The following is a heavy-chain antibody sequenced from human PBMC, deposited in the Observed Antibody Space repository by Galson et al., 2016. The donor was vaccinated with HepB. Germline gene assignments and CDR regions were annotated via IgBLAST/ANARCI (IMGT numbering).Heavy chain of an antibody. J-gene: IGHJ4*02. CDR1: GGSITISGYY. Sequence: ETLSLTCTVSGGSITISGYYWGWIRQTPEGLEWIGNIFSTGSTYYNPSLKSRVIVSVDTSTNQFSLRLTSVTAADTAMYFCARYHIVTGSFDYWGQGTLVTASS. D-gene: IGHD3-9*01. CDR2: IFSTGST. V-gene: IGHV4-39*01. CDR3: ARYHIVTGSFDY.